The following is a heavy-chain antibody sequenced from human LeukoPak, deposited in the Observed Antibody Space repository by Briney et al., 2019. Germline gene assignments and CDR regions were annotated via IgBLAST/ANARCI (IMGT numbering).Heavy chain of an antibody. CDR1: GGSISSGSYS. CDR2: IYTSGST. Sequence: SQTLSLTCTVSGGSISSGSYSWSWIRQPAGQGLEWIGRIYTSGSTNYNPSLKSRVTISVDTSKNQFSLKLSSVTAADTAVYYCARQKWAVVTAPYYFDYWGQGTLVTVSS. J-gene: IGHJ4*02. V-gene: IGHV4-61*02. CDR3: ARQKWAVVTAPYYFDY. D-gene: IGHD5-18*01.